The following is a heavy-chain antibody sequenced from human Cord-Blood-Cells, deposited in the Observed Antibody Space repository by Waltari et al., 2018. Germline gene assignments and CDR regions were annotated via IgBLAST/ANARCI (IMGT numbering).Heavy chain of an antibody. CDR1: GFTFSSYR. CDR2: INSDGSST. V-gene: IGHV3-74*01. J-gene: IGHJ4*02. CDR3: ARDHVGATNDY. D-gene: IGHD1-26*01. Sequence: EVQLVESGGGLVQHGGSLRLSCAASGFTFSSYRMHRVRQAPGKGLVWVSRINSDGSSTSYADSVKGRFTISRDNAKNTLYLQMNSLRAEDTAVYYCARDHVGATNDYWGQGTLVTVSS.